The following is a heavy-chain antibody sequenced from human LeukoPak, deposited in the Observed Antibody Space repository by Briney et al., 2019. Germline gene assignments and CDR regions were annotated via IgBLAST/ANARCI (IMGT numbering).Heavy chain of an antibody. CDR1: GGSFSGYY. CDR2: INHSGST. CDR3: ASRTGGADY. Sequence: PSETLSLTCAVYGGSFSGYYWSWIRQPPGKGLEWMGEINHSGSTNYNPSLKSRVTISVDTSKNQFSLKLRSVAAADTAVYYCASRTGGADYWGQGTLVTVSS. V-gene: IGHV4-34*01. D-gene: IGHD3-16*01. J-gene: IGHJ4*02.